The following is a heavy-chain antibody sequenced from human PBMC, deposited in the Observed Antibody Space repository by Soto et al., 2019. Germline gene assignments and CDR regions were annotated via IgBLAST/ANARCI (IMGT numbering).Heavy chain of an antibody. CDR3: ARQPYYYDSSGHTGAFDY. J-gene: IGHJ4*02. Sequence: PSETLSLTCTVSGDSVSSNDYYWSWIRQPPGKGLEWIGSIYYSGSTNYNPSLKSRVTISVDTSKNHFSLKLSSVTAADTAVYYCARQPYYYDSSGHTGAFDYWGQGTLVTVS. CDR1: GDSVSSNDYY. CDR2: IYYSGST. V-gene: IGHV4-39*01. D-gene: IGHD3-22*01.